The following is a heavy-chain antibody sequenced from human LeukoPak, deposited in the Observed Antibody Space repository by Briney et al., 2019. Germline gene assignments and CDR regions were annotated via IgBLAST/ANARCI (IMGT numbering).Heavy chain of an antibody. CDR2: ISGSGYAI. CDR3: ARLSGTYSRGGDH. V-gene: IGHV3-11*01. D-gene: IGHD1-26*01. Sequence: KPGGSLRLSCTASGFTFSDFHMSWIRQAPGKGLEWVSHISGSGYAIHHPGSVKGRFTISRDNAKNSLYLQMNSLRVEDSAVYYCARLSGTYSRGGDHWGQGTLVTVSS. CDR1: GFTFSDFH. J-gene: IGHJ4*02.